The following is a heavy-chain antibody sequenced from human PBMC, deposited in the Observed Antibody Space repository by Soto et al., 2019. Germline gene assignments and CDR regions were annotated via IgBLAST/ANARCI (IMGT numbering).Heavy chain of an antibody. CDR1: GGSFSGYY. D-gene: IGHD6-6*01. Sequence: SETLSLTCAVYGGSFSGYYWSWIRKPPGKGLEWIGKINHSGSTNYTPSLKSRVTISVDTSKNQFSLKLSSVTAADTAVYYCARRPTSSSSGKRGFQHWGQGTLVTVSS. CDR3: ARRPTSSSSGKRGFQH. V-gene: IGHV4-34*01. J-gene: IGHJ1*01. CDR2: INHSGST.